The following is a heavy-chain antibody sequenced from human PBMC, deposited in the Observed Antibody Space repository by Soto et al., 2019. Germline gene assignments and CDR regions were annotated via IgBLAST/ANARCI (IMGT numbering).Heavy chain of an antibody. Sequence: GGSLRLSCAASGFTFSSYGMHWVRQAPGKGLEWVAVISYDGSNKYYADSVKGRFTISRDNSKNTLYLQMNSLGAEDTAVYYCAKDRRKVVVAAPFDYWGQGTLVTVSS. CDR1: GFTFSSYG. J-gene: IGHJ4*02. V-gene: IGHV3-30*18. CDR3: AKDRRKVVVAAPFDY. CDR2: ISYDGSNK. D-gene: IGHD2-15*01.